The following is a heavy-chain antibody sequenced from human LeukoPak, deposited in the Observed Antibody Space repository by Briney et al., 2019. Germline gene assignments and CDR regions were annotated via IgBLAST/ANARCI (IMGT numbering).Heavy chain of an antibody. J-gene: IGHJ4*02. CDR2: INHSGST. Sequence: PSETLSLTCAVYGGSFSGYYWSWIRQPPGKGLEWIGEINHSGSTNYNPSLKSRVTISVDTSKNQFSLKLSSVTAADTAVYYCARGRYCSGGSCYSIFYGYWGQGTLVTVSS. D-gene: IGHD2-15*01. CDR3: ARGRYCSGGSCYSIFYGY. CDR1: GGSFSGYY. V-gene: IGHV4-34*01.